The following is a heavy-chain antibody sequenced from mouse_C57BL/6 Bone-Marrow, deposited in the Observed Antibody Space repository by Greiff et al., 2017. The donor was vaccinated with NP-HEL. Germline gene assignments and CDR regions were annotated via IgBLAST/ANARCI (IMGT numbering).Heavy chain of an antibody. D-gene: IGHD2-2*01. Sequence: QVQLQQPGAELVKPGASVQMSCKASGYTFTSYWITWVKQRPGQGLEWIGDIYPGSGSTNYNEKFKSKATLPVDTSSSTAYMQLSSLTSEDSAVYYCARWFFAWFAYWGQGTLVTVSA. CDR3: ARWFFAWFAY. J-gene: IGHJ3*01. CDR1: GYTFTSYW. CDR2: IYPGSGST. V-gene: IGHV1-55*01.